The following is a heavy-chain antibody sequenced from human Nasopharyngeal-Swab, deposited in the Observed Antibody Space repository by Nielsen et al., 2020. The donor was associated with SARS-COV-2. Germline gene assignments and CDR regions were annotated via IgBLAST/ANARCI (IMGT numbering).Heavy chain of an antibody. V-gene: IGHV1-46*01. CDR2: IIPSEGST. Sequence: WVRQAPGQGPEWLGLIIPSEGSTAYAQKFQGRVTMTSDTSTSTAYMELSSLRSDDTAVYFCARGAVHHMLDLWGQGTRVTVSS. D-gene: IGHD3-16*01. J-gene: IGHJ5*02. CDR3: ARGAVHHMLDL.